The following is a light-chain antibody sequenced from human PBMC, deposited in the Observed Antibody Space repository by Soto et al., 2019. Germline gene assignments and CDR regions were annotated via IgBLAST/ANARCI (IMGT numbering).Light chain of an antibody. V-gene: IGKV1-5*03. Sequence: IPMTQSPSTLFRTLGDRVTITRRASQTISSWLAWYQQKPGKAPKLLIYKASTLKSGVPSRFSGSGSGTEFTLTISSLQSEDFAVYYCQQYNNWPPMFGQGTKVDIK. J-gene: IGKJ1*01. CDR3: QQYNNWPPM. CDR1: QTISSW. CDR2: KAS.